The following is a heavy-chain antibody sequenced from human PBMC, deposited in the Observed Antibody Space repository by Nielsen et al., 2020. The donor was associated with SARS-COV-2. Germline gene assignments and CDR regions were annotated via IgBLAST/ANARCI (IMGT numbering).Heavy chain of an antibody. Sequence: SETLSPTCTVSGGSFSTDYWSWIRQPPGKGLEWIGYISYSGSTNDHPSPKSRVAISEDTPKKQLSLKLSSVTAADTPVYNCGRGPGTAYYYMDVWGKGTTVTVSS. V-gene: IGHV4-59*01. CDR3: GRGPGTAYYYMDV. CDR1: GGSFSTDY. CDR2: ISYSGST. D-gene: IGHD1-7*01. J-gene: IGHJ6*03.